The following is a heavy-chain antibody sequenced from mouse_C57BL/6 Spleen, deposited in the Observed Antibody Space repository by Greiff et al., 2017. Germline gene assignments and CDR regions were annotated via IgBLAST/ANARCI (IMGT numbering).Heavy chain of an antibody. CDR3: ARGDYYGRFAY. D-gene: IGHD1-1*01. CDR2: INYDGSST. J-gene: IGHJ3*01. CDR1: GFTFSDYY. V-gene: IGHV5-16*01. Sequence: EVQRVESEGGLVQPGSSMKLSCTASGFTFSDYYMAWVRQVPEKGLEWVANINYDGSSTYYLDSLKSRFIISRDNAKNILYLQMSSLKSEDTATYYCARGDYYGRFAYWGQGTLVTVSA.